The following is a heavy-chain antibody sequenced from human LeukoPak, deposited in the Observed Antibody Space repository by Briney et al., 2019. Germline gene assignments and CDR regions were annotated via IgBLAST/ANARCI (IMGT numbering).Heavy chain of an antibody. D-gene: IGHD2-2*01. J-gene: IGHJ6*03. CDR2: INWNGGST. Sequence: GSLRLSCAASGFTFDDYGMSWVRQAPGKGLEWVSGINWNGGSTGYADSVKGQFTISRDNAKNSLYLQMNSLRAEDTALYYCARGSVPGRLGYYYYYYMDVWGKGTTVTVSS. CDR1: GFTFDDYG. V-gene: IGHV3-20*04. CDR3: ARGSVPGRLGYYYYYYMDV.